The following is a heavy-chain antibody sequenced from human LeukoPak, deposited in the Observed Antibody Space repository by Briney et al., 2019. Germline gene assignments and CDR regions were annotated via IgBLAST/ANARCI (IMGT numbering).Heavy chain of an antibody. CDR2: IIPIFGTA. Sequence: ASVKVSCKTSGGTFSSYAISWVRQPPGQGLEWMGGIIPIFGTANYAQKFQGRVTITADESTSTAYMELSSLRSEDTAVYYCAKSVDTTFDYYYYMDVWGKGTTVTVSS. J-gene: IGHJ6*03. D-gene: IGHD5-18*01. V-gene: IGHV1-69*13. CDR1: GGTFSSYA. CDR3: AKSVDTTFDYYYYMDV.